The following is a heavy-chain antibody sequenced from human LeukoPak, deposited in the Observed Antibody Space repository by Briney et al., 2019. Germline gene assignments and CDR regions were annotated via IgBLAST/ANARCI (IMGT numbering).Heavy chain of an antibody. CDR3: ARTYGSYYYYGMDV. CDR2: INPNSGGT. Sequence: GGSLRLSCAASGFTFSSYAMHWVRQAPGQGLEWMGWINPNSGGTNYAQKFQGRVTMTRDTSISTAYMEPSRLRSDDTAVYYCARTYGSYYYYGMDVWGQGTTVTVSS. V-gene: IGHV1-2*02. J-gene: IGHJ6*02. CDR1: GFTFSSYA. D-gene: IGHD4-17*01.